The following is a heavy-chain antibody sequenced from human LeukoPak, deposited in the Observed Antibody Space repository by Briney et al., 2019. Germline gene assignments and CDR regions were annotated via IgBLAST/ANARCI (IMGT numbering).Heavy chain of an antibody. CDR2: IYSGGST. CDR1: GFTVNSNY. V-gene: IGHV3-53*01. D-gene: IGHD1-26*01. CDR3: AKDKGWGYSAYDCYGMDV. Sequence: GGSLRLSCAASGFTVNSNYMIWVRQAPGKGLEWVSVIYSGGSTHYADSVEGRITISRDNSKNTLFLQVNSLRAEDTAVYYCAKDKGWGYSAYDCYGMDVWGQGTTVTVSS. J-gene: IGHJ6*02.